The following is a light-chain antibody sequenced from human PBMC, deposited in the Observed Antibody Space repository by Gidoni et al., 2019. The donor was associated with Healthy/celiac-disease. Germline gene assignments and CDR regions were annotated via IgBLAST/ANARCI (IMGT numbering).Light chain of an antibody. CDR2: YAS. J-gene: IGKJ2*01. V-gene: IGKV6-21*01. CDR1: QSIGSS. CDR3: HQSSSLPYT. Sequence: ELVLTQSPDFQSVTPKEKVTITCRASQSIGSSLHGYQQKPDQSPKLLIKYASQAFSGVPSGFSGSGSGTDFTLTINSREAEDAATYYCHQSSSLPYTFGQGTKLEIK.